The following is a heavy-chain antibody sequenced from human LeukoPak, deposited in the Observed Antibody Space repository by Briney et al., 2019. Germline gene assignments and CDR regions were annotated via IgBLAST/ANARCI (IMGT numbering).Heavy chain of an antibody. CDR1: GGSVSSYY. D-gene: IGHD2-2*01. CDR2: IYTSGRS. V-gene: IGHV4-4*07. J-gene: IGHJ5*02. CDR3: ARGRVPIVVVPARYWFDP. Sequence: SETLSLTCTVSGGSVSSYYWSWIRQPAGKGLEWIGRIYTSGRSDYNPSLKSRVTMSVDTSKNQFSLKLSSVTAADTAVYYCARGRVPIVVVPARYWFDPWGQGTLVTVSS.